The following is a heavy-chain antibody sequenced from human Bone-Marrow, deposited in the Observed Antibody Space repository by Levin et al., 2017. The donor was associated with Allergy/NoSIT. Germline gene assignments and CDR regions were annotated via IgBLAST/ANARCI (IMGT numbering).Heavy chain of an antibody. CDR2: ISHDGGSK. J-gene: IGHJ6*02. CDR3: ARDYKGGRAYCSSGSCNPYNYYGMDV. V-gene: IGHV3-30-3*01. D-gene: IGHD2-15*01. CDR1: GFTFSAYS. Sequence: GGSLRLSCPASGFTFSAYSIHWVRQYPGKGLEWVAVISHDGGSKYYADSVKGRFTISRDNSNNTLYLQMNSLRDEDTAVYYCARDYKGGRAYCSSGSCNPYNYYGMDVWGQGTTVTVSS.